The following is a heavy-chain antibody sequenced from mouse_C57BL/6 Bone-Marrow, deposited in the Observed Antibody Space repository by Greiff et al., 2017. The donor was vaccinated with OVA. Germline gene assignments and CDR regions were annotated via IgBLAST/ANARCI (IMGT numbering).Heavy chain of an antibody. CDR3: ARSDGYYWYFDV. V-gene: IGHV5-17*01. CDR1: GFTFSDYG. J-gene: IGHJ1*03. D-gene: IGHD2-3*01. Sequence: EVKVVESGGGLVKPGGSLKLSCAASGFTFSDYGMHWVRQAPEKGLEWVAYISSGSSTIYYADTVKGRFTISRDNAKNTLFLQMTSLRSEDTAMYYCARSDGYYWYFDVGGTGTTVTVSS. CDR2: ISSGSSTI.